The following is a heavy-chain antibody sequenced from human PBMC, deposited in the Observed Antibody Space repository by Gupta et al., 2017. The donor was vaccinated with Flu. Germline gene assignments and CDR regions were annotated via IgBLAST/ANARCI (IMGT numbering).Heavy chain of an antibody. CDR1: GGSFSDYY. CDR3: ARCRHGMDV. Sequence: AQLQPWGAGLLTPSETMSLTCAVSGGSFSDYYWSCIRQPPGKGLEWIGDINNSGYTNYNPSLKSRVTISVDTTKSQFSLKLSSMTAADTAVYYCARCRHGMDVWGQGTTGSVSS. V-gene: IGHV4-34*01. CDR2: INNSGYT. J-gene: IGHJ6*02.